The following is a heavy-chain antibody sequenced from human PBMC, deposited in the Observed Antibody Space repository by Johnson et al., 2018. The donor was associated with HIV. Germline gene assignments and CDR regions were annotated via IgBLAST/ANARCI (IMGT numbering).Heavy chain of an antibody. CDR1: GFTFDDYA. D-gene: IGHD2-2*02. Sequence: QVQLVESGGGLIQPGGSLRLSCAASGFTFDDYAMHWVRQAPGKGLEWVSVIYTADNRNYADSVKGRFSISRDNSKNTVYLQMHSLRPEDTAVYYCATIWPGNFAFDIWGQGTVVTVSS. CDR2: IYTADNR. V-gene: IGHV3-NL1*01. J-gene: IGHJ3*02. CDR3: ATIWPGNFAFDI.